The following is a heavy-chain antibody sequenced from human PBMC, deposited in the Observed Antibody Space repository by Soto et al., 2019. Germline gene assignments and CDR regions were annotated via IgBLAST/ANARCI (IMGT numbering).Heavy chain of an antibody. Sequence: SETLSLTCTVSGGSISSGGYYWSWIRQHPGKGLEWIGYIYYSGSTYYNPSLKSRVTISVDTSKNQFSLKLSSVTAADTAVYYRARDTMREGAFDPWGQGTLVTVSS. J-gene: IGHJ5*02. CDR2: IYYSGST. D-gene: IGHD1-1*01. CDR3: ARDTMREGAFDP. CDR1: GGSISSGGYY. V-gene: IGHV4-31*03.